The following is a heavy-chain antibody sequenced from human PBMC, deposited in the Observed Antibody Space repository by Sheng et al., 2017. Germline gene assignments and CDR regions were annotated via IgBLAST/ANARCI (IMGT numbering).Heavy chain of an antibody. V-gene: IGHV3-48*03. J-gene: IGHJ4*02. CDR1: GFTFSSYE. CDR3: ARAYTGDY. CDR2: ISASGGTI. Sequence: QLVESGGGLVLPGGSLRLSCAASGFTFSSYEMNWVRQSPGKGLEWLSYISASGGTIYYADSVEGRFIISRDNAKSSLYLQMNSLRVEDTAIYYCARAYTGDYRGQGTLVTV. D-gene: IGHD2-2*02.